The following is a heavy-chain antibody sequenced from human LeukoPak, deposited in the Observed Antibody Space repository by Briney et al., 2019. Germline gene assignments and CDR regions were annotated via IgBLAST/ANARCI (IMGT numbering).Heavy chain of an antibody. CDR1: GFTFSGFR. CDR2: LSADRSTK. D-gene: IGHD6-13*01. V-gene: IGHV3-7*03. CDR3: ATGASGSWNF. Sequence: AGTLCLSSAASGFTFSGFRVSRVPRAPGQEREWVGNLSADRSTKYDMASRKGRFVISRDNAKDSLYLEMSSLRADDTAVYYCATGASGSWNFGGQGTLVTVSS. J-gene: IGHJ4*02.